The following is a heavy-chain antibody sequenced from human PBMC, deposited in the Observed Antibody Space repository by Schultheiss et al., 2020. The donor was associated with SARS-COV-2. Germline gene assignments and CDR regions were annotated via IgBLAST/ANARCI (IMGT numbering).Heavy chain of an antibody. CDR1: GGSISSGDYY. CDR2: IYYSGST. V-gene: IGHV4-30-4*01. CDR3: ARVVVVAAPFVDY. Sequence: SETLSLTCTVSGGSISSGDYYWSWIRQPPGKGLEWIGYIYYSGSTYYNPSLKSRVTISVDTSKNQFSLKLSSVTAADTAVYYCARVVVVAAPFVDYWGQGTLVTVSS. D-gene: IGHD2-15*01. J-gene: IGHJ4*02.